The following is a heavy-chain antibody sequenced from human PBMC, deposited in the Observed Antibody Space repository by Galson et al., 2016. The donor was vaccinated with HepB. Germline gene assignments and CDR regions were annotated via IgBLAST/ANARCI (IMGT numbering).Heavy chain of an antibody. D-gene: IGHD3-16*01. CDR1: GFTVTTNY. CDR3: AKDGGNYLDY. J-gene: IGHJ4*02. Sequence: SLRLSCAASGFTVTTNYMSWVRQAPGKGLEWVSLITWDGGSTYQADSLKGRLIISRDNSKNSLYLQMNSLTIEDTAFYYCAKDGGNYLDYWGQGALVTVSS. CDR2: ITWDGGST. V-gene: IGHV3-43*01.